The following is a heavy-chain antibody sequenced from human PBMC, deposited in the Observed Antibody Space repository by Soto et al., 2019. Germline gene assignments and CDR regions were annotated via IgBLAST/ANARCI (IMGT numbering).Heavy chain of an antibody. V-gene: IGHV3-48*03. Sequence: GGTLRLSCAASGFTFSTYHMNWVRQAPGKGLEWVSYIHSGGSRIYYSDSVKGRFTISRENAKTSQYLQMHRLRAENTAVYYCARDGSTVTTNYHYAMDVWGQGTTVTVSS. CDR2: IHSGGSRI. J-gene: IGHJ6*02. CDR1: GFTFSTYH. D-gene: IGHD3-22*01. CDR3: ARDGSTVTTNYHYAMDV.